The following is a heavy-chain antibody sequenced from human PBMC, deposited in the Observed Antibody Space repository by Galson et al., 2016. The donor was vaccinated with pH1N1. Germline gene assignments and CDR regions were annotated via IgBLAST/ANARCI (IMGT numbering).Heavy chain of an antibody. J-gene: IGHJ4*02. CDR2: ISDSSRNI. CDR1: GFTFSSYR. CDR3: ARGENWNPLDY. Sequence: SLRLSCAASGFTFSSYRMNWVRQAPGKGLEWVSSISDSSRNISYADSVKGRFTISRDNAKNSLYLQMNSLRAEDTAVYYCARGENWNPLDYWGQGTLVTVSS. V-gene: IGHV3-21*01. D-gene: IGHD1-1*01.